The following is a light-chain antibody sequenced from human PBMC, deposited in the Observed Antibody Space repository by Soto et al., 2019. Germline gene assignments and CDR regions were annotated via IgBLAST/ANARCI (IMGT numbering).Light chain of an antibody. CDR2: AAS. Sequence: IQLTQSPSSLSASVGDRVTVTFRASQSINIYLNWYQQKPGKAPTLLIYAASSLQSGVPSRFSGGGSRTDFTLTISSLQPEDFATYYCQQSYRSPYTFGQGTKLES. CDR3: QQSYRSPYT. J-gene: IGKJ2*01. CDR1: QSINIY. V-gene: IGKV1-39*01.